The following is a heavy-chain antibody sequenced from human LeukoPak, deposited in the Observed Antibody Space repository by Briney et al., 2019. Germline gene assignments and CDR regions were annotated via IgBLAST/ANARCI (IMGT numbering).Heavy chain of an antibody. D-gene: IGHD3/OR15-3a*01. Sequence: GRSLRLSCAASGFTFSSFGMHWVAQAPGKGLEWVAAIWYDGSKKYHADSVKGRFTISRDDSKNTLYLQMNSLRAEDAAVYYCGRDRGLASLDYWGQGTLVTVSS. V-gene: IGHV3-33*01. CDR1: GFTFSSFG. J-gene: IGHJ4*02. CDR3: GRDRGLASLDY. CDR2: IWYDGSKK.